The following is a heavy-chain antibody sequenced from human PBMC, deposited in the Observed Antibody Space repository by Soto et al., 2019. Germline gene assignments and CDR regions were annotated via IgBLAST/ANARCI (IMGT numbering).Heavy chain of an antibody. J-gene: IGHJ3*02. CDR2: LYHSGST. V-gene: IGHV4-59*04. CDR1: RGSISRYY. CDR3: AKNYGNAFDI. D-gene: IGHD3-10*01. Sequence: PSETLSLTCTVSRGSISRYYFSWIRQPPGKGLEWIGYLYHSGSTYYNPSLKSRVTISVDTSKNQFSLKLSSVTAADTAVYYCAKNYGNAFDIWGQGTMVTVSS.